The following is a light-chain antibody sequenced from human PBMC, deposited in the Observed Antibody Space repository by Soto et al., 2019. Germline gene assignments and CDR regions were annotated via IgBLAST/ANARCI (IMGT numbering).Light chain of an antibody. CDR3: QQTYSTWT. Sequence: EIVMTQSAASLSVFPGEAANLXCRASQYVGNKIAWYQQSTGEARSPLILGASTRDTGVTARFSGSGYGKDFTITISSLQPEDFATYNCQQTYSTWTFGQGTKVDIK. CDR2: GAS. J-gene: IGKJ1*01. V-gene: IGKV3-15*01. CDR1: QYVGNK.